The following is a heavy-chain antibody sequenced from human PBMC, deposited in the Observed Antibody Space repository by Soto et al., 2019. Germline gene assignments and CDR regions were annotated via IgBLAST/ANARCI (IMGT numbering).Heavy chain of an antibody. D-gene: IGHD2-2*01. Sequence: EVQVLESGGGLVQPGGSLRLSCAASGFTFRNYGMTWVRQAPGRGLEWVSLISDSGDNTYYADSVKGRFTISRDNSKNTLYLQMNSLRVEDTAVYYCANSRIPDYWGQGTLVTVSS. CDR3: ANSRIPDY. J-gene: IGHJ4*02. CDR1: GFTFRNYG. CDR2: ISDSGDNT. V-gene: IGHV3-23*01.